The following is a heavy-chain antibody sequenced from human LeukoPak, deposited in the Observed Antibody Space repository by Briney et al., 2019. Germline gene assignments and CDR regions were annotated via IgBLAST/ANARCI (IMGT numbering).Heavy chain of an antibody. CDR1: GYTFTGYY. D-gene: IGHD2-2*01. CDR3: ARGGEIIVLPSAMPDDY. Sequence: GSVKVSCKASGYTFTGYYMHWVRQAPGQGLEWMGWINPNSGGTNYAQNFQGRVTMTRDTSISTAYMDLSRLRSDDTAVYYCARGGEIIVLPSAMPDDYWGQGTLVTVSS. V-gene: IGHV1-2*02. CDR2: INPNSGGT. J-gene: IGHJ4*02.